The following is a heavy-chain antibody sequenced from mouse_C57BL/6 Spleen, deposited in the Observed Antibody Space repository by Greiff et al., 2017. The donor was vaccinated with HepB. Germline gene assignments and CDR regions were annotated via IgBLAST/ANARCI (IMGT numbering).Heavy chain of an antibody. CDR3: ARSTVNYAMDY. J-gene: IGHJ4*01. V-gene: IGHV1-69*01. CDR2: IDPSDSYT. CDR1: GYTFPSYW. Sequence: VQLQQPGAELVMPGASVKLSCKASGYTFPSYWMHWVKQRPGQGLEWIGEIDPSDSYTNYNQKFKGKSTLTVDKSSSTAFMQLSSLTSEDSAVYYCARSTVNYAMDYWGQGTSATVSS. D-gene: IGHD1-1*01.